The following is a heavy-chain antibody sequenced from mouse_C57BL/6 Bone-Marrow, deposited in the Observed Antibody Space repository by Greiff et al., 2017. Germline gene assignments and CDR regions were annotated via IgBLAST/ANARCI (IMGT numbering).Heavy chain of an antibody. J-gene: IGHJ3*01. CDR1: GYTFTDYE. D-gene: IGHD1-1*01. CDR3: TRRFLTTVVAPGFAY. V-gene: IGHV1-15*01. Sequence: QVQLQQSGAELVRPGASVTLSCKASGYTFTDYEMHWVKQTPVHGLEWIGAIDHESGGTAYNQKFKGKAILPADKSSSTAYMELRSLTSEDSAVYYCTRRFLTTVVAPGFAYWGQGTLVIVAA. CDR2: IDHESGGT.